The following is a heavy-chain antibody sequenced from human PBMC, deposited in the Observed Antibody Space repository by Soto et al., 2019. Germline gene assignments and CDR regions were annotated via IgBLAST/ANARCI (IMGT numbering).Heavy chain of an antibody. D-gene: IGHD1-1*01. J-gene: IGHJ5*02. V-gene: IGHV1-18*01. CDR1: GYTFTSYG. CDR3: ARAAAYKSNAGGWFDP. Sequence: QVQLVQSGAEVKKPGASVKVSCKASGYTFTSYGISWVRQASGQGLEGMGWISAYKGNTKYAQKLQDRATMTTDTSTSTAYRELRSLRSDDTAVYYCARAAAYKSNAGGWFDPWGQGTRVTVSS. CDR2: ISAYKGNT.